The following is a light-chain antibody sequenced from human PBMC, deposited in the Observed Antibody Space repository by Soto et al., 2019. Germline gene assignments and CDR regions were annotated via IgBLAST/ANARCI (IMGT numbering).Light chain of an antibody. CDR3: QQFNNYPRT. CDR1: QGISSY. CDR2: GAS. J-gene: IGKJ2*01. V-gene: IGKV1-9*01. Sequence: DIQVTQSPSFLSASVGDRVTITCRASQGISSYLAWYQQKPGRAPKLLIYGASTLQRGVPSRFSGSGSGTEFTLTISSLQPEDFATYYCQQFNNYPRTFGQGTKLEIK.